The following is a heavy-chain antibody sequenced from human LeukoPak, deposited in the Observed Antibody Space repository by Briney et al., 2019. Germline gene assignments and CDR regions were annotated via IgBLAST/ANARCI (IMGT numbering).Heavy chain of an antibody. Sequence: SETLSLACAVYGGSFSGYYWSWIRQPPGKGLEWIGEINHSGSTNYNPSLKSRVTISVDTSKNQFSLKLSSVTAADAAVYYCAELELGYWGQGTLVTVSS. CDR2: INHSGST. J-gene: IGHJ4*02. CDR1: GGSFSGYY. V-gene: IGHV4-34*01. D-gene: IGHD1-7*01. CDR3: AELELGY.